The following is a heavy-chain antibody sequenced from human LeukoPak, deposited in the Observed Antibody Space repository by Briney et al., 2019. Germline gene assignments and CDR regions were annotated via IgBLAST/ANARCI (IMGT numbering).Heavy chain of an antibody. Sequence: SETLSLTCTVSGGSISSSSYYWGWIRQPPGKGLEWIGSIYYSGSTYYNPSLKSRLTISVDTPKNQFSLKLSSVTAADTAVYHCARQVTTPWDWGQGTLVTVSS. V-gene: IGHV4-39*01. J-gene: IGHJ4*02. D-gene: IGHD2-21*02. CDR1: GGSISSSSYY. CDR2: IYYSGST. CDR3: ARQVTTPWD.